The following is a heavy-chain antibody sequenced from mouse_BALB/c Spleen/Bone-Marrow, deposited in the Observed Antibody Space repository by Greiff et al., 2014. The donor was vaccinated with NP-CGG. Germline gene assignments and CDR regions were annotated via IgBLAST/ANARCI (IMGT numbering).Heavy chain of an antibody. CDR2: IDPANGNT. CDR1: GFNIKDTY. J-gene: IGHJ4*01. Sequence: EVQLQQSGAELVKPGASVKLSCTASGFNIKDTYMHWVKQRPEQGLEWIGRIDPANGNTKYDPKFQGKATITADTSSNTAYLQLSSLTSEDTAVYYCARYVLRYDYYAMDYWGQGTSVTVSS. D-gene: IGHD1-1*01. V-gene: IGHV14-3*02. CDR3: ARYVLRYDYYAMDY.